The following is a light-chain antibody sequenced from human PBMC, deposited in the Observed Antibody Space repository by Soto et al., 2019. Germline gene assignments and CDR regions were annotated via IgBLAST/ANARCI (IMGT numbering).Light chain of an antibody. CDR3: AAWDDSLSGYG. J-gene: IGLJ1*01. Sequence: QSALTQPPSASGTPGQRVTISCSGSSSNIGSNYVYWYQQLPGTAPKLLIYRNNQRPSGVPDRFSGSKSGTSASLAISWLRSEDEADYYCAAWDDSLSGYGFGTGTKVTVL. V-gene: IGLV1-47*01. CDR1: SSNIGSNY. CDR2: RNN.